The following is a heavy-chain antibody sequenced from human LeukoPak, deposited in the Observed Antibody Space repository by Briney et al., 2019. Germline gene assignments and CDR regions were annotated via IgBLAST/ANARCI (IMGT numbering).Heavy chain of an antibody. CDR2: ISGSGGST. J-gene: IGHJ3*02. D-gene: IGHD3-16*02. Sequence: GGSLRLSCAASGFTFSSYAMSWVRQAPGEGLEWVSSISGSGGSTYYADSVKGRFTISRDNAKNSLYLQMNSLRADDTAVYYCARAGFYDYVWGSYRPTHDAFDIWGQGTMVTVSS. V-gene: IGHV3-23*01. CDR3: ARAGFYDYVWGSYRPTHDAFDI. CDR1: GFTFSSYA.